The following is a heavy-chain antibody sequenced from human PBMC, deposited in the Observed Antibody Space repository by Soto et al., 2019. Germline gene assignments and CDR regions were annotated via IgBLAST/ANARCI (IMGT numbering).Heavy chain of an antibody. D-gene: IGHD3-22*01. V-gene: IGHV5-10-1*01. CDR1: GYSFTSYW. CDR3: ARHLGPNYYDSSGTAGFDAFDI. CDR2: IDPSDSYT. Sequence: GESLKISCKGSGYSFTSYWISWVRQMPGKGLELMGRIDPSDSYTNYSPSFQGHVTISADKSISTAYLQWSSLKASETAMYYCARHLGPNYYDSSGTAGFDAFDIWGQGTMVTVSS. J-gene: IGHJ3*02.